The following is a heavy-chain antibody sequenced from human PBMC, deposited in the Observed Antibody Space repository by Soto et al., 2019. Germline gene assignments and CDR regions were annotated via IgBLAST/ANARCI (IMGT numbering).Heavy chain of an antibody. D-gene: IGHD3-3*01. CDR1: GFTVSSNY. Sequence: PGGSLRLSCAASGFTVSSNYMSWVRQAPGKGLEWVSVIYSGGSTYYADSVKGRFTISRDNSKNTLYLQMNSLRAEDTAVYYCARVSAWSGSYYFDYWGQGTLVTVSS. CDR3: ARVSAWSGSYYFDY. J-gene: IGHJ4*02. CDR2: IYSGGST. V-gene: IGHV3-53*01.